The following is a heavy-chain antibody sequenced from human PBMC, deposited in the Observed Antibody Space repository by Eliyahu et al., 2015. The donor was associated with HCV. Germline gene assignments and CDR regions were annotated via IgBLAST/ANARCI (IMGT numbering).Heavy chain of an antibody. Sequence: QVQLQESGPGLVKPSETLSLTCTVSGGSITTYXWSWIRQPPGKGLEWIGYIHYRGRTNYNPPLKSRVTISVDTSKNQFSLNLTSVTAADTAMYYCASGGGGIAVTGTGGWFDPWGQGTLVTVSS. V-gene: IGHV4-59*01. CDR1: GGSITTYX. CDR2: IHYRGRT. D-gene: IGHD6-19*01. CDR3: ASGGGGIAVTGTGGWFDP. J-gene: IGHJ5*02.